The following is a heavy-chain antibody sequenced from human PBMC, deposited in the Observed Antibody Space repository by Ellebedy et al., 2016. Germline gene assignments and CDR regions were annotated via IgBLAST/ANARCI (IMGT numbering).Heavy chain of an antibody. CDR3: ARTTMVRGVIITGVSHDV. Sequence: SGPTLVKPTQTLTLTCTFSGFSLSTSGMCVSWIRQPPGKALEWLALIDWDDDKYYSTSLKTRLTISKDTSKNQVVLTMTNMDPVDTATYYCARTTMVRGVIITGVSHDVWGQGTTVTVSS. CDR1: GFSLSTSGMC. D-gene: IGHD3-10*01. CDR2: IDWDDDK. J-gene: IGHJ6*02. V-gene: IGHV2-70*01.